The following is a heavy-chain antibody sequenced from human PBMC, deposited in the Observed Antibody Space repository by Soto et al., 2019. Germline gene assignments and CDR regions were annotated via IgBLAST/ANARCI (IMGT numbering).Heavy chain of an antibody. Sequence: SVKFSCKSSGGTFSSYAISWVRQAPGQGLEWMGGIIPIFGTANYAQKFQGRVTITADKSTSTAYMELSSLRSEDTAVYYCARDNTGDYDSSGYYHAPDAFDIWGQGKMVTVS. J-gene: IGHJ3*02. D-gene: IGHD3-22*01. CDR3: ARDNTGDYDSSGYYHAPDAFDI. CDR2: IIPIFGTA. V-gene: IGHV1-69*06. CDR1: GGTFSSYA.